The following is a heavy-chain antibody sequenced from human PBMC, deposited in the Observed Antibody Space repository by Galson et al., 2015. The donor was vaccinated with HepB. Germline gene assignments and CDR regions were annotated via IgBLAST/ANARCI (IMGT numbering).Heavy chain of an antibody. J-gene: IGHJ5*02. CDR2: ISGSGGST. CDR3: AKDFFGFPGIAAAAPGWFDP. CDR1: GFTFSSYA. Sequence: SLRLSCAASGFTFSSYAMSWVRQAPGKGLEWVSAISGSGGSTYYADSVKGRFTISRDNSKNTLYLQMNSLRAEDTAVYYCAKDFFGFPGIAAAAPGWFDPWGQGTLVTVSS. V-gene: IGHV3-23*01. D-gene: IGHD6-13*01.